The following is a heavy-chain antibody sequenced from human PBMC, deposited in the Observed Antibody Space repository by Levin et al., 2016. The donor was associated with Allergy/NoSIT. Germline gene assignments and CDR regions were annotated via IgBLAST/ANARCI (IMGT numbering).Heavy chain of an antibody. Sequence: WVRQAPGQGLEWMGGIIPILGIANYAQKFQGRVTITADESTSTAYMELSSLRSEDTAVYYCARLFVDTAMVRDWYFDLWGRGTLVTVSS. V-gene: IGHV1-69*10. CDR3: ARLFVDTAMVRDWYFDL. J-gene: IGHJ2*01. D-gene: IGHD5-18*01. CDR2: IIPILGIA.